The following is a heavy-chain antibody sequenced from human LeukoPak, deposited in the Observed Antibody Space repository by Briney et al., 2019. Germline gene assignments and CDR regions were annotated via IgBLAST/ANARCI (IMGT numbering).Heavy chain of an antibody. CDR2: IYYSGST. V-gene: IGHV4-39*07. Sequence: SETLSLTCSVSGGSISSNGCYWGWICQPPGKGLEWIGSIYYSGSTFDNPSLKSRVTISLDKSRNQFSLKLSSVTAADTAVYYCASNQWPSWYFDLWGRGTLVTVSA. D-gene: IGHD6-19*01. J-gene: IGHJ2*01. CDR3: ASNQWPSWYFDL. CDR1: GGSISSNGCY.